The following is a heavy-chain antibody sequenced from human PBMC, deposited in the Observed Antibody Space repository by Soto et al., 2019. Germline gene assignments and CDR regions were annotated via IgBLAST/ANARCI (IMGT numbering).Heavy chain of an antibody. CDR1: GFPFDDFA. V-gene: IGHV3-9*01. Sequence: EVQLVESGGGLVQPGRSLRLSCAASGFPFDDFAMHWVRQAPGKGLEWVSAISWNSGTIGYADSVKGRFTISRDNAKNSLYLQMNSLRAEDTAFYYCAKAYLSAALTPFDYWGQGTLVTVSS. J-gene: IGHJ4*02. CDR3: AKAYLSAALTPFDY. D-gene: IGHD2-2*01. CDR2: ISWNSGTI.